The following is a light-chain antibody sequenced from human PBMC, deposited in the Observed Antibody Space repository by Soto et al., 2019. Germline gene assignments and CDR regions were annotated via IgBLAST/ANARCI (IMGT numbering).Light chain of an antibody. CDR3: SSFAGSNPVL. V-gene: IGLV2-8*01. J-gene: IGLJ2*01. CDR2: EVS. Sequence: QSALTQPPSAAGSPGQSVTISCTGTSSDVGGYNFVSWYQQHPGKAPKVMVYEVSKRPSGVPDRFSGSKSGNTASLNVSGLQAEDEADYYCSSFAGSNPVLFGGGTQLTVL. CDR1: SSDVGGYNF.